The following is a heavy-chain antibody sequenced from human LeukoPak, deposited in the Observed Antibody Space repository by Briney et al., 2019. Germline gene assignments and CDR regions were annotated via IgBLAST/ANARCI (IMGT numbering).Heavy chain of an antibody. CDR3: AIMTTVVTNFDY. CDR2: ILPDGGNK. Sequence: GGSLRLSCAVSGFSFSSFVMHWVRQAPGKGLEWVAAILPDGGNKHYADSVKDRVTISRDNSKNTLYLQMNSLRAEDTALYYCAIMTTVVTNFDYWGQGTLVTVSS. D-gene: IGHD4-23*01. V-gene: IGHV3-30-3*01. J-gene: IGHJ4*02. CDR1: GFSFSSFV.